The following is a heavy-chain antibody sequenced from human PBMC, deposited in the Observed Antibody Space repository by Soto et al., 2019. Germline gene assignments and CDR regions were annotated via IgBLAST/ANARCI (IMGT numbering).Heavy chain of an antibody. CDR1: GGSFSGYY. J-gene: IGHJ5*02. CDR2: INHSGST. V-gene: IGHV4-34*01. D-gene: IGHD1-7*01. CDR3: ARLRVSYITETPYNWFEP. Sequence: PSETLSLTCAVYGGSFSGYYWSWIRQPPGKGLEWIGEINHSGSTNYNPSLKSRVTISVDTSKNQFSLKLSPVTAADTAVYYCARLRVSYITETPYNWFEPWGQGTLVTVSS.